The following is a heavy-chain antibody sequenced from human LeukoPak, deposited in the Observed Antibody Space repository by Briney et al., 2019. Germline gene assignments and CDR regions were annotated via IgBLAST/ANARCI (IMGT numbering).Heavy chain of an antibody. J-gene: IGHJ6*02. CDR2: IHDSGTT. Sequence: SETLPLTCAVSGASITSSHWWSWARQPPGKGLEWIGEIHDSGTTNYKPSLKSRVTMSLDKSNNQISLKLTSVTAADTAVYYCANDDSYRMDVWGQGTTVTVSS. CDR3: ANDDSYRMDV. CDR1: GASITSSHW. V-gene: IGHV4-4*02. D-gene: IGHD1-1*01.